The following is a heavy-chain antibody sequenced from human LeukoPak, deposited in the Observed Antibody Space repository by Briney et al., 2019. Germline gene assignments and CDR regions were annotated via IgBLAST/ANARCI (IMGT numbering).Heavy chain of an antibody. CDR1: GFTFSSYA. J-gene: IGHJ5*02. CDR2: ISYDGSNK. Sequence: GRSLRLSCAASGFTFSSYAMHWVRQAPGKGLEWVAVISYDGSNKYYADSVKGRFTISRDNSKNTLYLQMNSLRAQDTAVYYCAREMAMAVAGISWFDPWGQGTLVTVSS. V-gene: IGHV3-30*04. D-gene: IGHD6-19*01. CDR3: AREMAMAVAGISWFDP.